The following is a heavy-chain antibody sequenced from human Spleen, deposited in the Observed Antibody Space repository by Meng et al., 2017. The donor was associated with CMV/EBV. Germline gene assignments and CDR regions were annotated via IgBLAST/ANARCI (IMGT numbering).Heavy chain of an antibody. CDR1: DVSISSGGYY. Sequence: CSVSDVSISSGGYYWSWIRQPPGKGLEWIGYIYYSGTTYYNPSLKSRVIISVDTSKNQFSLKLSSVTAADTAVYYCARGLPGEYFDYWGQGTLVTVSS. D-gene: IGHD2/OR15-2a*01. CDR2: IYYSGTT. V-gene: IGHV4-30-4*08. CDR3: ARGLPGEYFDY. J-gene: IGHJ4*02.